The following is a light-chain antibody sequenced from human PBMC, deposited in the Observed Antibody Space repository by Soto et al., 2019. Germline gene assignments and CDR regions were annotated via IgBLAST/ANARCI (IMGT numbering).Light chain of an antibody. J-gene: IGKJ2*01. CDR3: MQPLQSPGYT. CDR2: LGS. CDR1: QSLLHMNGYNY. V-gene: IGKV2-28*01. Sequence: DIVMTQSPLSLPVTPGEPASISCRSSQSLLHMNGYNYLDWYLQKPGQSPQLLIYLGSNRASGVPDRFSGSRSGTDFTLKISRVEAEDVGVYYCMQPLQSPGYTFGQGTKLEI.